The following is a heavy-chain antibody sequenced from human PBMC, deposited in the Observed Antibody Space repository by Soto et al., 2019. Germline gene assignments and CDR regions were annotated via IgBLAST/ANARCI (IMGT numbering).Heavy chain of an antibody. V-gene: IGHV1-18*01. CDR1: GYSFTRYG. D-gene: IGHD3-16*01. CDR2: INAYNGNT. CDR3: AMVDVYVTPSPQDV. Sequence: QVQLVQSGAEVKNPGASVKVSCKASGYSFTRYGMVWARQAPGQGLEWMGWINAYNGNTNYAQKLQGRLTLTTDTTTTTANTELRSLRSIDTAIYYCAMVDVYVTPSPQDVWGQGTTVTVSS. J-gene: IGHJ6*02.